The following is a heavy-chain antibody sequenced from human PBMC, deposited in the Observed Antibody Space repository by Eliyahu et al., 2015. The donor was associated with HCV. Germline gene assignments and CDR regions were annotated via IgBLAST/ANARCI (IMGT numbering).Heavy chain of an antibody. CDR2: INHSGST. V-gene: IGHV4-34*01. Sequence: QVQLQQWGAGLLKPSETLSLTCAVYGGSFSGYYWSWIRQPPGKGLEWIGEINHSGSTNYNPSLKSRVTISVDTSKNQFSLKLSAVTAADTAVYYCARAGRYSSGWRRPGFDYWGQGTLVTVSS. J-gene: IGHJ4*02. CDR3: ARAGRYSSGWRRPGFDY. D-gene: IGHD6-19*01. CDR1: GGSFSGYY.